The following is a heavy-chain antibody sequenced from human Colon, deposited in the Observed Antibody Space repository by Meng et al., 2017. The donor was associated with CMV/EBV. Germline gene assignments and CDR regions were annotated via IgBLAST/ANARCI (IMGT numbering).Heavy chain of an antibody. CDR3: SRHRGPTRGGWFDP. CDR2: IYYAGNT. CDR1: GASIITPTYY. Sequence: SGASIITPTYYWGWIRQTPGTGLEWIGSIYYAGNTYYTPALKSRLTMSVDTSKNQFSLKLASVTAADTAIYYCSRHRGPTRGGWFDPWGQGTLVTVSS. J-gene: IGHJ5*01. V-gene: IGHV4-39*01. D-gene: IGHD2-2*01.